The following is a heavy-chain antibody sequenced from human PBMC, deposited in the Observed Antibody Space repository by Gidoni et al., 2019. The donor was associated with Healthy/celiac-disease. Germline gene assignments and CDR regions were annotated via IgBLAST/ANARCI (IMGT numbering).Heavy chain of an antibody. CDR2: IYPGDSDT. CDR3: ARPKGYCSGGSCYVDWYFDL. D-gene: IGHD2-15*01. Sequence: EVQLVQSGAEVKKPGESLKISCKGSGYSFTSYWIGWVRQMPGKGLAWMGIIYPGDSDTRYSPSFQGQVTISADKSISTAYLQWSSLKASDTAMYYCARPKGYCSGGSCYVDWYFDLWGRGTLVTVSS. J-gene: IGHJ2*01. V-gene: IGHV5-51*01. CDR1: GYSFTSYW.